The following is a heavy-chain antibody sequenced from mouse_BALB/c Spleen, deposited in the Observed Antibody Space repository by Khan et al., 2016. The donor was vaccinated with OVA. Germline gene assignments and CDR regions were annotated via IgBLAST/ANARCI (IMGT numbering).Heavy chain of an antibody. CDR2: IDPENGNA. J-gene: IGHJ3*01. D-gene: IGHD2-1*01. CDR1: GFNIKDYY. Sequence: VQLKESGAELVRPGALVKLSCKASGFNIKDYYILWVKQRPEQGLEWIGWIDPENGNALYVPKFQAKATITADTSSNTAYLQLSSLTSEDTAVYYCARRDYGNYWFAYWGQGTLVTVSA. V-gene: IGHV14-1*02. CDR3: ARRDYGNYWFAY.